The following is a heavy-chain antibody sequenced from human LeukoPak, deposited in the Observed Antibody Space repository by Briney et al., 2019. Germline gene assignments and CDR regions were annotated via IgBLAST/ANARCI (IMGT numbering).Heavy chain of an antibody. Sequence: GGSLRLSCAASGFTFSSENMNWARQAPGKWLEWVAYISTSGDSTKYADSVEGRFTISRDNVENSLYLLMNSLRVDDTAVYYCVKNGWLDYWGQGIVVTVSS. V-gene: IGHV3-21*01. J-gene: IGHJ4*02. D-gene: IGHD6-19*01. CDR3: VKNGWLDY. CDR2: ISTSGDST. CDR1: GFTFSSEN.